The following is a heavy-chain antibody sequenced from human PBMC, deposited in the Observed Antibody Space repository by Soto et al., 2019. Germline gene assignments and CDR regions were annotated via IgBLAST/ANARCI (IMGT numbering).Heavy chain of an antibody. D-gene: IGHD3-9*01. Sequence: SETLSLTCTVSGGSISSGDYYWSWIRQPPGKGLEWIGYIYYSGSTYYNPSLKSRVTISVDTSKNQFSLKLSSVTAADTAVYYCARGGYDILTGLGCWFDPWGQGTLVT. CDR1: GGSISSGDYY. CDR3: ARGGYDILTGLGCWFDP. V-gene: IGHV4-30-4*01. CDR2: IYYSGST. J-gene: IGHJ5*02.